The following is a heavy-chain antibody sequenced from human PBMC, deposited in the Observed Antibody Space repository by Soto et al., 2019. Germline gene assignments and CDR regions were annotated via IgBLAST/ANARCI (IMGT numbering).Heavy chain of an antibody. D-gene: IGHD1-26*01. CDR1: GGSMKYCY. J-gene: IGHJ3*02. CDR2: IYHSGTA. V-gene: IGHV4-59*01. CDR3: ARDRAIISAPTKEDVFEI. Sequence: SEELPVTRTGSGGSMKYCYWSWIRQPPGKGLEWIGYIYHSGTAEYNPSLKSRVTLSVDTSKSQFSLMMSSVTTADTAVYYCARDRAIISAPTKEDVFEICAQGTTVTGS.